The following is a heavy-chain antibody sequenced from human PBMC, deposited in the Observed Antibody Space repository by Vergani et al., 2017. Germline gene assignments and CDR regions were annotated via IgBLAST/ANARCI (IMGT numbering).Heavy chain of an antibody. Sequence: QIQLVQSGAEVKQPGASVKVSCKASGYTFVNYGISWVRQAPGQGLEWVGWISAQTGNTKSAQKLQGRVTMTTDTSTTTAYMELRSLRSDDTAVYYCARDKLEYNSPRWNYLGQGSLVIVSS. CDR3: ARDKLEYNSPRWNY. V-gene: IGHV1-18*01. CDR2: ISAQTGNT. J-gene: IGHJ4*02. D-gene: IGHD1-14*01. CDR1: GYTFVNYG.